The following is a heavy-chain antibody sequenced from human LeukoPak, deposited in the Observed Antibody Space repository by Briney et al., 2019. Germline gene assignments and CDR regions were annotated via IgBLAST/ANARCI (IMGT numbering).Heavy chain of an antibody. CDR3: ARDMSGSSTRIDY. Sequence: GGSLRLSCAASGFTFSSYSINWVRQAPGKGLEWVSCISSTSSFIYYADSVKGRFTISRDNSKNTLYLQMNSLRTEDTAVYYCARDMSGSSTRIDYWGQGTLVTVSS. J-gene: IGHJ4*02. V-gene: IGHV3-21*01. D-gene: IGHD1-26*01. CDR1: GFTFSSYS. CDR2: ISSTSSFI.